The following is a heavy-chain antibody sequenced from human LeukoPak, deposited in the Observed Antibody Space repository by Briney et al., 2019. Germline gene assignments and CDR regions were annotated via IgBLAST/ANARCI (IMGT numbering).Heavy chain of an antibody. J-gene: IGHJ4*02. V-gene: IGHV1-18*01. D-gene: IGHD3-22*01. CDR2: ISAYNGNT. CDR3: ARTGHYYDSSGQLDY. Sequence: ASVKVSCKASGYTFTSYGISWVRQAPGQGLEWMGWISAYNGNTNYAQKLQGRVTMTTDTSTSTAYMELRSLRSDDTAVYYCARTGHYYDSSGQLDYWGQGTLVTVSS. CDR1: GYTFTSYG.